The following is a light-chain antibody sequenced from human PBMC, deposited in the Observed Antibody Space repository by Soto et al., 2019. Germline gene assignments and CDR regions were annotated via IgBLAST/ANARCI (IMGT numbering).Light chain of an antibody. CDR3: QRYNNWPPKGT. V-gene: IGKV3-15*01. CDR2: XAY. CDR1: QSFSSY. J-gene: IGKJ5*01. Sequence: IVLTKSAVTLSLSPGERATLPCRASQSFSSYLRWYQRKPGQAPRLLIXXAYXRASGIPASFSGSGSGTEFTLTISSLQSEDLAVDYCQRYNNWPPKGTFGQGTRLEIK.